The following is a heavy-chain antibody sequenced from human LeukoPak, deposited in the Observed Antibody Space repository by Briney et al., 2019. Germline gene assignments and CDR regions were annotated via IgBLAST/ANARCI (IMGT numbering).Heavy chain of an antibody. Sequence: GRSLRLSCAASGFTFSSYGMHWVRQAPGKGLEWVAVISYDGSNKYYADSAKGRFTISRDNSKNTLYLQMNSLRAEDTAVYYCAKAQDRRAVAGTVDYWGQGTLVTVSS. V-gene: IGHV3-30*18. D-gene: IGHD6-19*01. CDR3: AKAQDRRAVAGTVDY. J-gene: IGHJ4*02. CDR2: ISYDGSNK. CDR1: GFTFSSYG.